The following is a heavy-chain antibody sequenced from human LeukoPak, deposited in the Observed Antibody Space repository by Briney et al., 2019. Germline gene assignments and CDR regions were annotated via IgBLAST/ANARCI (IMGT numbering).Heavy chain of an antibody. D-gene: IGHD3-10*01. Sequence: GGSLRLSCAAPGFTFSSYGMHWVRQAPGKGLEWVAVISYDGSNKYYADSVKGRFTISRDNSKNTLYLQMNSLRAEDTAVYYCAKELGSGSSPGDYWGQGTLVTVSS. J-gene: IGHJ4*02. CDR3: AKELGSGSSPGDY. CDR1: GFTFSSYG. CDR2: ISYDGSNK. V-gene: IGHV3-30*18.